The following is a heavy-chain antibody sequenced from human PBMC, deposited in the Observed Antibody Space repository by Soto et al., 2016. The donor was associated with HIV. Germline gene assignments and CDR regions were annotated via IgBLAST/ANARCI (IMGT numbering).Heavy chain of an antibody. CDR1: GFTFSSYW. CDR2: INSDGSST. V-gene: IGHV3-74*01. Sequence: EVQLVESGGGLVQPGGSLRLSCAASGFTFSSYWMHWVRQAPGKGLVWVSRINSDGSSTSYADSVKGRFTISRDNAKNTLYLQMNSLRAEDTAVYYCARWGYSSSAENWLDPWGQGTLVTVSS. D-gene: IGHD6-13*01. CDR3: ARWGYSSSAENWLDP. J-gene: IGHJ5*02.